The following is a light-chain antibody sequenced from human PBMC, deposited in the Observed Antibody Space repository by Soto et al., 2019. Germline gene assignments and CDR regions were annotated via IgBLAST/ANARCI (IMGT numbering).Light chain of an antibody. J-gene: IGKJ2*01. Sequence: DVVMTQSPLSLPVTLGQPASISCRSSQSLVYSDGNTYLNWFQQRPGQSPRRLICKVSNRDSGVPDRVSGSGSGTDFTLKISRVEAEDVGVYYCMQATQWPYTFGQGTKLEIK. V-gene: IGKV2-30*01. CDR2: KVS. CDR1: QSLVYSDGNTY. CDR3: MQATQWPYT.